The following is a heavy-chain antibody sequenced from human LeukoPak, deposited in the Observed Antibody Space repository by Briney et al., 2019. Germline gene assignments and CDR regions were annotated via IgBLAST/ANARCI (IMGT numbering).Heavy chain of an antibody. CDR1: GGSISSYY. CDR2: IYTSGST. J-gene: IGHJ6*03. Sequence: SETLSLTCTVSGGSISSYYWSWIRQPAGKGLEWIGRIYTSGSTNYNPSLKSRVTMSVDTSKNQFSLKLSSVTAADTAVYYCARGGRGLANYYYYYMDVWGKGTTVTVSS. CDR3: ARGGRGLANYYYYYMDV. D-gene: IGHD6-19*01. V-gene: IGHV4-4*07.